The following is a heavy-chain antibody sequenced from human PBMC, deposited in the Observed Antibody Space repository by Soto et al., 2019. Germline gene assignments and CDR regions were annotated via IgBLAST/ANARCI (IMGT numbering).Heavy chain of an antibody. J-gene: IGHJ4*02. Sequence: SETLSLTCTVPGGSIGYYYWSWIRQAPGKGLEWLGHVYYNGGTIFNPSLNSRVTISVDSSKNQFSLKLSSVTAADAAVYYCASTSCINGVWPFDHWGQGTLVTVSS. V-gene: IGHV4-59*01. CDR1: GGSIGYYY. CDR2: VYYNGGT. D-gene: IGHD2-8*01. CDR3: ASTSCINGVWPFDH.